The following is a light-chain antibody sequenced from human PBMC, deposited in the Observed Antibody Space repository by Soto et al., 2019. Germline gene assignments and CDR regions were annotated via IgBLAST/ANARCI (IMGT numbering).Light chain of an antibody. CDR3: SSYTSSSTPSV. J-gene: IGLJ1*01. CDR1: SSDVGGYNY. CDR2: EVS. Sequence: QSALTQPASVSGSPGQSITISCTGTSSDVGGYNYVSWYQQHPGKAPKLMIYEVSNRPSGVSNRFSGSKSGNTASLTISGVQAEDEADYYCSSYTSSSTPSVFGTGTKVTVL. V-gene: IGLV2-14*01.